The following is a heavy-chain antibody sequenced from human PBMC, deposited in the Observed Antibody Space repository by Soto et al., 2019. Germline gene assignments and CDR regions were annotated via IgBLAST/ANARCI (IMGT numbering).Heavy chain of an antibody. Sequence: PGESLKISCKGSGYSFTSYWIGWVRQMPGKGLEWMGITYPGDSDTRYSPSFQGQVTISADKPISTAYLQWSSLKASDTAMYYCARQSIAAAAPYYGMDVWGQGTTVTVSS. J-gene: IGHJ6*02. V-gene: IGHV5-51*01. CDR1: GYSFTSYW. CDR2: TYPGDSDT. CDR3: ARQSIAAAAPYYGMDV. D-gene: IGHD6-13*01.